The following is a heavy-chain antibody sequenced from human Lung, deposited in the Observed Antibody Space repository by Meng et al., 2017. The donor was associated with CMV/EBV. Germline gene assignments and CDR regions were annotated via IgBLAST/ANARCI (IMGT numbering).Heavy chain of an antibody. CDR3: AKSSNSVPRWFDS. CDR2: IRYDGSNK. Sequence: GGSXRLXFSAPGFNFKSYGMHWVRQAPGKGLEWVAFIRYDGSNKNYEESVKGRFTISRDNSKYTLYLQMNSLTVEDMALYYCAKSSNSVPRWFDSWGPGDLV. J-gene: IGHJ5*02. V-gene: IGHV3-30*02. D-gene: IGHD2-15*01. CDR1: GFNFKSYG.